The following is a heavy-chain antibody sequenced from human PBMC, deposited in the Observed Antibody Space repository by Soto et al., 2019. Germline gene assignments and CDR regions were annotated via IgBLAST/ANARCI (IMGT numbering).Heavy chain of an antibody. Sequence: VQLVESGGGVVKPGRSLRLSCVASGFTFSSHLMHWVRQAPGKGLEWVAFISNDGDYKNYADSVKGRFTISRDNSKDTVYLEIHSLRPEDTALYHCARDEAFSAPYYLDYWGQGTLVIVS. D-gene: IGHD1-26*01. CDR3: ARDEAFSAPYYLDY. CDR1: GFTFSSHL. J-gene: IGHJ4*02. CDR2: ISNDGDYK. V-gene: IGHV3-30*03.